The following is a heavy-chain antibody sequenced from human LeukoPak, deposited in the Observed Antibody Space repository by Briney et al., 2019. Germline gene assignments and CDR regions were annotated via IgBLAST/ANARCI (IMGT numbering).Heavy chain of an antibody. V-gene: IGHV3-13*01. Sequence: PGGSLRLSCAASGFTFSSYDMHWVRQATGKGLEWVSAIGTAGDTYYPDSVKGRFTISRENAKNSLYLQMNSLRAGDTAVYYCARQRNTMVRGVIINNGDFDYWGQGTLVTVSS. CDR2: IGTAGDT. J-gene: IGHJ4*02. CDR1: GFTFSSYD. D-gene: IGHD3-10*01. CDR3: ARQRNTMVRGVIINNGDFDY.